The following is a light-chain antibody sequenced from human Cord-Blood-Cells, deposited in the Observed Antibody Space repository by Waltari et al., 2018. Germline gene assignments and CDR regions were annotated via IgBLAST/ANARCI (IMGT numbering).Light chain of an antibody. J-gene: IGLJ3*02. CDR3: CSYAGSRRV. V-gene: IGLV2-23*01. CDR1: SSDVGSYNL. Sequence: QSALTQPASVSGSHGQSITISCTGTSSDVGSYNLVSWYQQHPGKAPKLMMYGGSKRPSGVSNRCSGSKSGNTASLTISGLQAEDEADYYCCSYAGSRRVFGGGTKLTVL. CDR2: GGS.